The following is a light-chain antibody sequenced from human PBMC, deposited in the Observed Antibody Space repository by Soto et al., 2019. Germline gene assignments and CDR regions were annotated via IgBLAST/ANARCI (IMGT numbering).Light chain of an antibody. V-gene: IGKV3-11*01. CDR3: QQRSNWPLT. CDR2: DAS. CDR1: QSVSNY. J-gene: IGKJ4*01. Sequence: EIVLTQSPATLSLSPGEGATLSCRTSQSVSNYLAWYQQKPGQAPRLLIFDASKRATGIPARFSGSGSGTDFTLTISSLEPEDFAVYYCQQRSNWPLTFGGGTKVEIK.